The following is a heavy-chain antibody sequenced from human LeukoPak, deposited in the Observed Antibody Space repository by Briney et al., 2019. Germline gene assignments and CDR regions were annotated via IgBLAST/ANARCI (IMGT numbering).Heavy chain of an antibody. D-gene: IGHD3-10*01. CDR1: GYTFIDYY. Sequence: ASVKVSCKSSGYTFIDYYIHWVRQAPGQGLEWMGWINAYNGNTNYAQKFQDRFSMTTDTSTSTAYMELRSLRSDDTAIYYCARDGSGNWFDPWGQGTLVTVSS. V-gene: IGHV1-18*01. J-gene: IGHJ5*02. CDR2: INAYNGNT. CDR3: ARDGSGNWFDP.